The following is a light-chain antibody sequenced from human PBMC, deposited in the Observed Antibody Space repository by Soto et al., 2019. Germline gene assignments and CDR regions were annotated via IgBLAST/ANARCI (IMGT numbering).Light chain of an antibody. CDR1: QDISKN. Sequence: DIQMTQSPSSLSASVGARVTITCRASQDISKNLAWYQQIPGKAPKLLIFAASTLQSGVPSRFSASGSGTYFILTVGGLQPEDAATYYCQQTKGFPLTFGVGTKVDIX. J-gene: IGKJ4*01. CDR2: AAS. CDR3: QQTKGFPLT. V-gene: IGKV1-12*01.